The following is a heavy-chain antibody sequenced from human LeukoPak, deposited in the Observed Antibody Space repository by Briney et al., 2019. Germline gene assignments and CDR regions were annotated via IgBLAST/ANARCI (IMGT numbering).Heavy chain of an antibody. V-gene: IGHV3-23*01. Sequence: GGSLRLSCAATGFTFSNYAMSWVRQAPGKGLEWVSSISDSGGKTYYADSVKGRFAISRDNSKNTLYLQMDSLRAEDTAVYYCAKGRLVLDYWGQGTLVTVCS. CDR1: GFTFSNYA. CDR3: AKGRLVLDY. J-gene: IGHJ4*02. D-gene: IGHD6-6*01. CDR2: ISDSGGKT.